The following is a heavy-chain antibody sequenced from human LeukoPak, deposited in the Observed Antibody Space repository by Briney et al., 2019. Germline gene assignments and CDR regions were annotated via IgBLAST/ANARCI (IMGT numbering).Heavy chain of an antibody. Sequence: PSETLSLTCTVSGGSISSYYWSWVRQAPGKGLEWVSGISGSGGSTYYADSVKGRFTISRDNSKNTLYLQMNSLGAEDTAVYYCAGRHSSSWFFDNWGQGTLVTVSS. CDR3: AGRHSSSWFFDN. J-gene: IGHJ4*02. CDR1: GGSISSYY. D-gene: IGHD6-13*01. V-gene: IGHV3-23*01. CDR2: ISGSGGST.